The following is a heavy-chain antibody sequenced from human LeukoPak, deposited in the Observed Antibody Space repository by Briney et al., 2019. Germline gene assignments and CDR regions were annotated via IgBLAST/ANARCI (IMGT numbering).Heavy chain of an antibody. CDR1: GFTFSSYA. J-gene: IGHJ4*02. CDR3: AKSGRRWELLRNYFDY. V-gene: IGHV3-23*01. Sequence: GGSLRLSCAASGFTFSSYAMSWVRQAPGKGLEGVSVISGSGGSTYYADSVKGRFTISRDNSKNTLYLQMNSLRAEDTAVYYCAKSGRRWELLRNYFDYWGQGTLVTVSS. D-gene: IGHD1-26*01. CDR2: ISGSGGST.